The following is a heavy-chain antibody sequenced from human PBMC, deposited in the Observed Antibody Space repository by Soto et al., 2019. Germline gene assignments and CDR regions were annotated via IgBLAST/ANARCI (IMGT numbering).Heavy chain of an antibody. D-gene: IGHD6-19*01. V-gene: IGHV1-18*01. CDR1: GYTFTSYG. Sequence: ASVKVSCKASGYTFTSYGISWVRQAPGQGLEWMGWISAYNGNTNYAQKLQGRVTMTTDTSTSTVYMELRSLRSEDTAVYYCFAVAGTSGFDYWGQGTLVTVSS. J-gene: IGHJ4*02. CDR2: ISAYNGNT. CDR3: FAVAGTSGFDY.